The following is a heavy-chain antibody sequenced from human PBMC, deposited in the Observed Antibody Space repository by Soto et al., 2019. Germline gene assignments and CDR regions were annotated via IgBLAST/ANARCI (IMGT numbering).Heavy chain of an antibody. Sequence: GKPLEICVRAFGYDFASQWVGGVRQLTVKGFEWLGIIWPADSDTRYNPTFEGQVTISADQSITTAYMKWSSLKASDTAIYYSASGSRDCSGRSCYSHRAQGTLVTVSS. CDR3: ASGSRDCSGRSCYSH. D-gene: IGHD2-15*01. CDR2: IWPADSDT. CDR1: GYDFASQW. J-gene: IGHJ4*02. V-gene: IGHV5-51*01.